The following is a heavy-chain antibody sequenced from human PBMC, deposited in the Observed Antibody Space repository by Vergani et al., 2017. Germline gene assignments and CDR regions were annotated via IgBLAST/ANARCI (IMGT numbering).Heavy chain of an antibody. J-gene: IGHJ4*02. CDR1: GFTFSTYA. Sequence: EVQLLESGGSLKQPGGSVRLSCAASGFTFSTYAMHWVRQAPGKGLEWVSALTGGGGNTYYADSFKGRFIIARDNSRDTLYLQMNRLRPEDTVNYYCVIDAGNYENFFDCGGQGTLVTV. V-gene: IGHV3-23*01. CDR2: LTGGGGNT. D-gene: IGHD1-7*01. CDR3: VIDAGNYENFFDC.